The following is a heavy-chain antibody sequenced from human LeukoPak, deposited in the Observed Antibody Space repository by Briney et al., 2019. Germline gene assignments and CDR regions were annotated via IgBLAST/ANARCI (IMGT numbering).Heavy chain of an antibody. CDR3: ARDPLYSHAFDI. J-gene: IGHJ3*02. CDR1: GFTFSSYS. V-gene: IGHV3-21*01. CDR2: ISSSSSYI. Sequence: GGSLRLSCAASGFTFSSYSMNWVRQAPGKGLEWVSSISSSSSYIYYADSVKGRFTISRDNSKNTLYLQMNSLRAEDTAVYYCARDPLYSHAFDIWGQGTMVTVSS. D-gene: IGHD2-21*01.